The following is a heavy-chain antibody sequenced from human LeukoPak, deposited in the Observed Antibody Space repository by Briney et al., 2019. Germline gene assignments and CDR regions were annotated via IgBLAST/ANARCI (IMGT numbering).Heavy chain of an antibody. Sequence: PSETLSLTCTVSGGSISSYYWSWIRQPPGKGLEWIGYIYYSGSTNYNPSLKSRVTISVDTSKNQFSPKLSSVTAADTAVYYCARSYDFWSGYYDYWGQGTLVTVSS. CDR3: ARSYDFWSGYYDY. CDR2: IYYSGST. J-gene: IGHJ4*02. V-gene: IGHV4-59*01. CDR1: GGSISSYY. D-gene: IGHD3-3*01.